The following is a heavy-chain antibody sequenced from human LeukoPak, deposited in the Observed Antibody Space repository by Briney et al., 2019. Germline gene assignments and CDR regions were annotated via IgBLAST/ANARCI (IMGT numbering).Heavy chain of an antibody. Sequence: PGGSLRLSCAASGFTFSSYSMNWVRQAPGKGREWVSSNSSSSSYIYYADSVKGRFTISRDNAKNSLYLQMNSLRAEDTAVYYCAREAYDSSGYYPNWFDPWGQGTLVTVSS. CDR3: AREAYDSSGYYPNWFDP. CDR1: GFTFSSYS. D-gene: IGHD3-22*01. CDR2: NSSSSSYI. J-gene: IGHJ5*02. V-gene: IGHV3-21*01.